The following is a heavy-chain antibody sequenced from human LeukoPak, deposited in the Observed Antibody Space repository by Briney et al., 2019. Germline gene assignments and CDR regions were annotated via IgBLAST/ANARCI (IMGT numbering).Heavy chain of an antibody. CDR2: IRYDGSNK. CDR1: GFTFSSYG. D-gene: IGHD3-3*01. CDR3: AKEGNFWSWRLGY. V-gene: IGHV3-30*02. Sequence: GGSLRLSCAASGFTFSSYGMHWVRQAPGKGLEWVAFIRYDGSNKYYADSVKGRFTISRDNSKNTLYLQMNSLRAEDTAVYYCAKEGNFWSWRLGYRGQGTLVTVSS. J-gene: IGHJ4*02.